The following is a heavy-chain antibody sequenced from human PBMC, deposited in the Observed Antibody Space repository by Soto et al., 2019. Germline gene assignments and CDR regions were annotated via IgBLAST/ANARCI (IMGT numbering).Heavy chain of an antibody. V-gene: IGHV4-59*01. J-gene: IGHJ5*02. CDR3: ACSFCRDAVRCNWFDP. CDR2: MNNIGRT. Sequence: QVQLQESGPGLVKPSETLSLTCTVSGAFSSTYYWSWIRQPPGKGLVWLGYMNNIGRTNYNPALTGRATISLDASKNQFSLMLSCVIAADTAVYYCACSFCRDAVRCNWFDPWGLGTLVTASS. CDR1: GAFSSTYY. D-gene: IGHD2-8*01.